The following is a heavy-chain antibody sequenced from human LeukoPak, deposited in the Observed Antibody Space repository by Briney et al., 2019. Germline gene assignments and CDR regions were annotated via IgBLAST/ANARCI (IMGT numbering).Heavy chain of an antibody. CDR2: IIPIFGTA. Sequence: ASVKVSCKASGGTFSSYAISWVRQAPGQGLELMGGIIPIFGTANYAQKFQGRVTITADKSTSTAYMELSSLRSEDTAVYYCARGGYPHTTKYMDVWGKGTTVTVSS. CDR3: ARGGYPHTTKYMDV. D-gene: IGHD2/OR15-2a*01. J-gene: IGHJ6*03. CDR1: GGTFSSYA. V-gene: IGHV1-69*06.